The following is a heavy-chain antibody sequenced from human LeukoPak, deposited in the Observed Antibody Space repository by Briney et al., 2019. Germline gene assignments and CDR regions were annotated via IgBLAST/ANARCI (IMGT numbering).Heavy chain of an antibody. CDR2: TYYRSKWYN. V-gene: IGHV6-1*01. D-gene: IGHD7-27*01. Sequence: SQTLSLTCVISGESVSSNSVAWSWLRQSPSRGFEWLGRTYYRSKWYNSYAVSVKSRITINPDTSKNQFSLQLNSVTPEDTAVYYCARSTGDLDYWGQGTLVTVSS. CDR1: GESVSSNSVA. CDR3: ARSTGDLDY. J-gene: IGHJ4*02.